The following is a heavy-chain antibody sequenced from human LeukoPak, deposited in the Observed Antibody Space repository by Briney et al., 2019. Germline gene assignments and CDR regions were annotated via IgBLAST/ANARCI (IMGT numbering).Heavy chain of an antibody. J-gene: IGHJ4*02. CDR2: LNLDGSDK. CDR1: GFTFSESW. V-gene: IGHV3-7*03. D-gene: IGHD1-1*01. CDR3: ARGKRYPDY. Sequence: GGSLRLSRVVSGFTFSESWMSWVRQAPGKGLGWVASLNLDGSDKYYVDSVKGRFTISRDNAKNSLYLQMDSLRVEDTAVYYCARGKRYPDYWGQGTLVTVSS.